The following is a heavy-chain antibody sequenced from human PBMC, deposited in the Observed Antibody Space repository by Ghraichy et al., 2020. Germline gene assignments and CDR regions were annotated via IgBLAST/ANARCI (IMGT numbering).Heavy chain of an antibody. J-gene: IGHJ6*02. CDR3: ARDEGQGYSSSWYGTDV. V-gene: IGHV3-7*01. D-gene: IGHD6-13*01. CDR1: GFTFSSYW. Sequence: GESLNISCAASGFTFSSYWMSWVRQAPGKGLEWVANINQDGSEKYYVDSVKGRFTISRDNAKNSLYLQLNSLRAEDTAVYYCARDEGQGYSSSWYGTDVWGQGTTVTVSS. CDR2: INQDGSEK.